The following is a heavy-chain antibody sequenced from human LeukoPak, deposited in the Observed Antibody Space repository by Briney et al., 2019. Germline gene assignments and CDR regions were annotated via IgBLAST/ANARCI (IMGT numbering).Heavy chain of an antibody. D-gene: IGHD4-23*01. J-gene: IGHJ4*02. CDR1: GFTFSSYW. Sequence: GGSLRLSCAASGFTFSSYWMSWVRQAPGKGLEWVANIQQDGSEQYYVDSVKGRFTISRDNARNSLYLQMNSLRAEDTALYYCARNYGGYSHWGQGTLVTVSS. CDR3: ARNYGGYSH. CDR2: IQQDGSEQ. V-gene: IGHV3-7*02.